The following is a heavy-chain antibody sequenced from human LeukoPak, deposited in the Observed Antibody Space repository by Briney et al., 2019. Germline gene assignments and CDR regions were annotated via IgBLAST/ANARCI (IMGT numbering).Heavy chain of an antibody. V-gene: IGHV5-51*01. CDR2: IYPGDSDT. D-gene: IGHD2-15*01. Sequence: GESLKISCKGSGYSSTSYWIGWVRQMPGKGLEWMGIIYPGDSDTRYSPSFQGQVTISADKSISTAYLQWSSLKASDTAMYYCASARYCSGGSCYAFDIWGQGTMVTVSS. CDR3: ASARYCSGGSCYAFDI. J-gene: IGHJ3*02. CDR1: GYSSTSYW.